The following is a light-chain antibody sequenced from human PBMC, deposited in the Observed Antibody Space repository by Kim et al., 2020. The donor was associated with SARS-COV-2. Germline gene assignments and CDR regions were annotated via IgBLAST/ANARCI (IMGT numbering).Light chain of an antibody. CDR2: YDS. Sequence: PRKTARIPCGGTSLGSKGVHWYQRKPGQAPVLVISYDSVRPSGIPGRFSGSNSGNTATVTISRVEAGDEADYYCQVWDSSDDHRVVFGGGTQLTVL. J-gene: IGLJ2*01. V-gene: IGLV3-21*04. CDR1: SLGSKG. CDR3: QVWDSSDDHRVV.